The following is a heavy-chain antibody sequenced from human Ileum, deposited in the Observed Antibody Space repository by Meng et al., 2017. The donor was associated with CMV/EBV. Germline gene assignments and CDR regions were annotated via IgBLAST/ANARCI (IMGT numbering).Heavy chain of an antibody. CDR2: IRGSGSNT. V-gene: IGHV3-23*01. CDR1: RFTFSSYA. Sequence: ASRFTFSSYAMTWVRQAPGKGLEWVSAIRGSGSNTYFADSVKGRFTITRDNSNNTLFLQMHSLGAEDTAVYYCGKSLGRYYDGHDYWGQGTLVTVSS. D-gene: IGHD3-22*01. J-gene: IGHJ4*02. CDR3: GKSLGRYYDGHDY.